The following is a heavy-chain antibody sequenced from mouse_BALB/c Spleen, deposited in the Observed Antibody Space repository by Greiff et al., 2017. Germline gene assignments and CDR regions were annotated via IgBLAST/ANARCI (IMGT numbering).Heavy chain of an antibody. Sequence: LQQPGSELVRPGASVKLSCKASGYTFTSYWMHWVKQRPGQGLEWIGNIYPGSGSTNYDEKFKSKATLTVDTSSSTAYMQLSSLTSEDSAVYYCTRSSNWDVHWGQGTTLTVSS. CDR1: GYTFTSYW. V-gene: IGHV1S22*01. CDR2: IYPGSGST. J-gene: IGHJ2*01. CDR3: TRSSNWDVH. D-gene: IGHD4-1*01.